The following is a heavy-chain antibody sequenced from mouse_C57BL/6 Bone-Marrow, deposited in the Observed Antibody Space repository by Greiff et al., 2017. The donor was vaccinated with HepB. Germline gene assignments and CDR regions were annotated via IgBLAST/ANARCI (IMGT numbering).Heavy chain of an antibody. D-gene: IGHD1-1*01. V-gene: IGHV14-4*01. CDR2: IDPENGDT. J-gene: IGHJ1*03. CDR1: GFNIKDDY. Sequence: VQLQQSGAELVRPGASVKLSCTASGFNIKDDYMHWVKQRPEQGLEWIGWIDPENGDTEYASKFQGKATITADTSSNTAYLQLSSLTSEDTAVYYCTTRITTVVATDWDTGTTVTVSS. CDR3: TTRITTVVATD.